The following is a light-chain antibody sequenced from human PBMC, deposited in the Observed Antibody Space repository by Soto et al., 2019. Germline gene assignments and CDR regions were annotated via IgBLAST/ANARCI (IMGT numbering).Light chain of an antibody. CDR2: KAS. J-gene: IGKJ1*01. Sequence: DIQMTQSPSTLSASVGDRVTLTCRASQSISSWLAWYQQKPGKAPKLLIYKASILESGVPSRFSGSGFGTEFTHTSSCLQPEDFATYYCQQYETSWTVGQGTKVDIK. CDR3: QQYETSWT. CDR1: QSISSW. V-gene: IGKV1-5*03.